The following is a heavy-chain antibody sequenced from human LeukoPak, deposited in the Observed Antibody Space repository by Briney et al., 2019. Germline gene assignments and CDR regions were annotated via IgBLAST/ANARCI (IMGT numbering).Heavy chain of an antibody. Sequence: GGSLRLSCVVSGFTFSTYALSWVRQAPGKGLEWVSAISGNGAKTYYADSVKGRFTISRDNSKNTLYLQMSSLRADDTAVYYCAKDLNWGLDYWGQGTLVTVSS. J-gene: IGHJ4*02. CDR3: AKDLNWGLDY. V-gene: IGHV3-23*01. D-gene: IGHD7-27*01. CDR1: GFTFSTYA. CDR2: ISGNGAKT.